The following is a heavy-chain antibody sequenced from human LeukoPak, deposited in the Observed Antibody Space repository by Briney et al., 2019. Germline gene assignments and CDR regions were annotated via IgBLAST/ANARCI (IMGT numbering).Heavy chain of an antibody. Sequence: GGSLRLSCAASGFTFSSYWMSWVRQAPGKGLEWVANIKKDGSEKKYVDSVKGRFTISRDNSKNTLFLQMNSLRAEDTAVYYCARDREYYDILTGYKVSHYFDYWGQGTLVTVSS. J-gene: IGHJ4*02. CDR2: IKKDGSEK. CDR3: ARDREYYDILTGYKVSHYFDY. D-gene: IGHD3-9*01. CDR1: GFTFSSYW. V-gene: IGHV3-7*01.